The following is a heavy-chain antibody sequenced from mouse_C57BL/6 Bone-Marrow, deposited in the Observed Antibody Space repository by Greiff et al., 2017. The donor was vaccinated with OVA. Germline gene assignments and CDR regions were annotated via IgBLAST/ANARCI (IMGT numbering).Heavy chain of an antibody. J-gene: IGHJ3*01. CDR2: ISSGGSYT. D-gene: IGHD1-1*01. CDR1: GFTFSSYG. V-gene: IGHV5-6*01. CDR3: ARQEITTVEGSWFAY. Sequence: EVKLMESGGDLVKPGGSLKLSCAASGFTFSSYGMSWVRQTPDKRLEWVATISSGGSYTYYPDSVKGRFTISRDNAKNTLYLQMSSLKSEDTAMYYCARQEITTVEGSWFAYWGQGTLVTLSA.